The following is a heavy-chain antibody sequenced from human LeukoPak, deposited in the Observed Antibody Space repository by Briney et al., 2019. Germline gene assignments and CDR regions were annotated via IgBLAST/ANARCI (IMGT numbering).Heavy chain of an antibody. D-gene: IGHD1-26*01. J-gene: IGHJ4*02. Sequence: SVKVSCKASGGTFSSYAFSWVRQAPGQGLEWMGGIIPISGTANYAQRFRGRLTITADESTSTAYMELSSLISDDTGVYYCARGVRNSGSYYVDYWGQGTRVTVSS. V-gene: IGHV1-69*01. CDR2: IIPISGTA. CDR1: GGTFSSYA. CDR3: ARGVRNSGSYYVDY.